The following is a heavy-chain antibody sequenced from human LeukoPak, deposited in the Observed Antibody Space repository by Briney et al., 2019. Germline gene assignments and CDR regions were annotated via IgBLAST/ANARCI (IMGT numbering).Heavy chain of an antibody. CDR2: ISGSGGST. CDR1: GFTVSSNY. V-gene: IGHV3-23*01. Sequence: GGSLRLSCAASGFTVSSNYMNWVRQAPGKGLEWVSAISGSGGSTYYADSVKGRFTISRDNSKNTLYLQMNSLRAEDTAVYYCAKDETYYYDSWTFDYWGQGTLVTVSS. J-gene: IGHJ4*02. CDR3: AKDETYYYDSWTFDY. D-gene: IGHD3-22*01.